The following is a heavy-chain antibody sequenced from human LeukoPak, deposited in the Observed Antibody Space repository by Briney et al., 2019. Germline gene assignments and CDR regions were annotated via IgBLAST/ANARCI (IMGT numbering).Heavy chain of an antibody. Sequence: AGGSLRLSCAASGFTFSSYAMSWVRQAPGKGLEWVSAISGSGGSTYYADSVKGRFTISRDNSKNTLYLQMNSLRAEDTAVYYCAKRGGYYDFWSGPLDWFDPWGQGTLVTVSS. J-gene: IGHJ5*02. CDR2: ISGSGGST. CDR1: GFTFSSYA. D-gene: IGHD3-3*01. V-gene: IGHV3-23*01. CDR3: AKRGGYYDFWSGPLDWFDP.